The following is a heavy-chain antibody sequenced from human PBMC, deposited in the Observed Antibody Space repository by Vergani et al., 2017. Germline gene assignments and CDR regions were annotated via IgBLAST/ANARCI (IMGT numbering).Heavy chain of an antibody. CDR3: ATGGYYYDSSGYSDYFDY. Sequence: QVQLVQSGAEVKKPGSSVKVSCKASGGTFSSYTISWVRQAPGQGLEWMGRIIPILGIANYAQKFQGRVTITADKSTSTAYMELSSLRSEDTAVYYCATGGYYYDSSGYSDYFDYWGQGTLVTVSS. CDR2: IIPILGIA. CDR1: GGTFSSYT. V-gene: IGHV1-69*02. D-gene: IGHD3-22*01. J-gene: IGHJ4*02.